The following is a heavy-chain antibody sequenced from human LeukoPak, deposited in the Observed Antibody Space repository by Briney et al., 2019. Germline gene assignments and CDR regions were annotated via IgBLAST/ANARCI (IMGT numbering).Heavy chain of an antibody. CDR1: GFTFSSYG. J-gene: IGHJ4*02. CDR3: ARDRDDSSGYLDY. Sequence: PGGSLRLSCAASGFTFSSYGMHWVRQAPGKGLEWVAVIWYDGSNKYYADSVKGRFTISRDNSKNTLYLQMNGLRAEDTAVYYCARDRDDSSGYLDYWGQGTLVTVSS. CDR2: IWYDGSNK. V-gene: IGHV3-33*01. D-gene: IGHD3-22*01.